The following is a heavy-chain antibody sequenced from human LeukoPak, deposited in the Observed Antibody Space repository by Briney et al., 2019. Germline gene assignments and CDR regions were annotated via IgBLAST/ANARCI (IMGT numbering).Heavy chain of an antibody. V-gene: IGHV5-51*01. J-gene: IGHJ4*02. CDR2: IYPGDSDT. CDR1: GYSFTSYW. CDR3: ARPAYSNGSNFDY. Sequence: GEALKISCKGSGYSFTSYWIGWGRQMPGKGLGWMGIIYPGDSDTRYSPSFQGQVTISADKSISTAYLQWSSLKASDTAMYYCARPAYSNGSNFDYWGQGTLVTVSS. D-gene: IGHD6-19*01.